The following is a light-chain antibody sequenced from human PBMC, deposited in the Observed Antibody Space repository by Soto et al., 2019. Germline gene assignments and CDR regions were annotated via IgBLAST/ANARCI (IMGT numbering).Light chain of an antibody. V-gene: IGKV3-15*01. CDR1: QSVSSN. CDR3: QQYKNWWT. CDR2: GAS. J-gene: IGKJ1*01. Sequence: EIVMTQSPATLSVFPVERATLSCRASQSVSSNLAWYQHKPGQAPRLLIYGASIRATGIPARFSGSGSRTEFTLTISSLQSEDFAVYYCQQYKNWWTFGQGTKVDIK.